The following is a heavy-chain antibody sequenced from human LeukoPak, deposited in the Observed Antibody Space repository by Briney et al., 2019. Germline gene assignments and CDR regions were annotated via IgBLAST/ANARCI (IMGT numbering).Heavy chain of an antibody. CDR1: GFTFGDYA. J-gene: IGHJ4*02. D-gene: IGHD3-22*01. CDR3: TRGGRDYYDSSGYFY. V-gene: IGHV3-49*04. Sequence: PGGSLRLSCTASGFTFGDYAMSWVRQAPGKGLEWVGFIRSKAYGGTTEYAASVKGRFTISRDDSKSIAYLQMNSLKTEDTAVYYCTRGGRDYYDSSGYFYWGQGTLVTVSS. CDR2: IRSKAYGGTT.